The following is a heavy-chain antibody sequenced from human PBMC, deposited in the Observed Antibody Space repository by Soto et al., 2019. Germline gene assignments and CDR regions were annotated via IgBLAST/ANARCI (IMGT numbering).Heavy chain of an antibody. CDR3: ARYKNLGY. V-gene: IGHV3-7*01. Sequence: GSLRLSCAASGFTFRSYWMSWVRQAPGKGLEWVAKIEENGSGKHYVDSVKGRFTISRDNAKNSLYLQTNSLRAEDTAVYYCARYKNLGYWGQGTLVTVSS. D-gene: IGHD1-1*01. CDR1: GFTFRSYW. J-gene: IGHJ4*02. CDR2: IEENGSGK.